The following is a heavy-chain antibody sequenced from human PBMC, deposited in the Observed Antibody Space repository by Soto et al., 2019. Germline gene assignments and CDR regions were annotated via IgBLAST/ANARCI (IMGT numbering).Heavy chain of an antibody. V-gene: IGHV5-10-1*01. CDR2: IDPSDSYT. Sequence: GESLKISCKGSGYSFTSYWISWVRQMPGKGLEWMGRIDPSDSYTNYSPSFQGHVTISADKSISTAYLQWSSLKASDTAMYYCARLGYCSGGSCYYYGMDVWGQGTTVTVSS. CDR3: ARLGYCSGGSCYYYGMDV. CDR1: GYSFTSYW. J-gene: IGHJ6*02. D-gene: IGHD2-15*01.